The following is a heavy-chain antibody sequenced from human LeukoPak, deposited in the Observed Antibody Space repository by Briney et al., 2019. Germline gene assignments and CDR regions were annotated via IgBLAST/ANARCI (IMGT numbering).Heavy chain of an antibody. V-gene: IGHV4-59*01. Sequence: SETLSLTCTASGGSISSYYWSWIRQPPGKGLERIGYIYYSGSTNYNPSLKSRVTISVDTSKNQFSLKLSSVTAADTAVYYCARVACSSTSCYLGNWFDPWGQGTLVTVSS. J-gene: IGHJ5*02. CDR3: ARVACSSTSCYLGNWFDP. CDR2: IYYSGST. D-gene: IGHD2-2*01. CDR1: GGSISSYY.